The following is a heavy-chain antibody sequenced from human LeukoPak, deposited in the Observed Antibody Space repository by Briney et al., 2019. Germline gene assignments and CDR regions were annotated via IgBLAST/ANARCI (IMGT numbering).Heavy chain of an antibody. Sequence: GGSLRLSCAASGFTFSSYAMHWVRQAPGKGLEWVAVISYDGSNKYYADSVKGRFTISRDNSKNTLYLQMNSLRAEDTAMYYCARDRDYGSGSYPTNYGMDVWGQGTTVTVSS. CDR2: ISYDGSNK. CDR3: ARDRDYGSGSYPTNYGMDV. D-gene: IGHD3-10*01. CDR1: GFTFSSYA. J-gene: IGHJ6*02. V-gene: IGHV3-30-3*01.